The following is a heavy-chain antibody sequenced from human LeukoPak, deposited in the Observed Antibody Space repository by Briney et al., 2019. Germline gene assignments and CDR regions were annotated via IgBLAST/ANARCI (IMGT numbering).Heavy chain of an antibody. Sequence: SETLSLTCTIFGDSVSRSDSYWDWIRQPPGKGLEWIGTIYYSGGTYYSPSLKSRVTLSVDMSNNQFSLTLSSVTAADTALYFCARRRYYDSSGYLEWGQGTLVTVSS. CDR1: GDSVSRSDSY. CDR2: IYYSGGT. J-gene: IGHJ1*01. D-gene: IGHD3-22*01. V-gene: IGHV4-39*01. CDR3: ARRRYYDSSGYLE.